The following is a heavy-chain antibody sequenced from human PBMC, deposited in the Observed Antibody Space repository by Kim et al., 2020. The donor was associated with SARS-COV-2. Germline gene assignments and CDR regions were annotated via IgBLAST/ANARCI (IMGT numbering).Heavy chain of an antibody. CDR1: GGSISSYY. V-gene: IGHV4-59*01. CDR3: ARDLRLGYCSSTSCYAGERGSWFDP. J-gene: IGHJ5*02. Sequence: SQTLSLTCTVSGGSISSYYWSWIRQPPGKGLEWIGYIYYSGSNNYNPSLKSRVTILVDTAKNQFSLKLSSVTAADTAVYYCARDLRLGYCSSTSCYAGERGSWFDPWGQGTLVTVSS. CDR2: IYYSGSN. D-gene: IGHD2-2*01.